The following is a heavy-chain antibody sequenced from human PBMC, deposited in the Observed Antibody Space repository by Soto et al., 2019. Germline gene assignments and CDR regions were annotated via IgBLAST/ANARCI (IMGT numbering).Heavy chain of an antibody. CDR3: ARLHCNSPNCVPLDP. V-gene: IGHV4-59*08. Sequence: SETLSLTCTVSGGSISSYYWSWIRQPPGKGLEWIGYIYYSGSTNYSPSLKSRVTMSVDTSKNQLSLKLSSVTAADTAVYYCARLHCNSPNCVPLDPWGQGTLVTVSS. J-gene: IGHJ5*02. D-gene: IGHD2-2*01. CDR1: GGSISSYY. CDR2: IYYSGST.